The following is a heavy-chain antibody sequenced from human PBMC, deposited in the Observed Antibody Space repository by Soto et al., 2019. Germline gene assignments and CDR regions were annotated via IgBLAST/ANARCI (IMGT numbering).Heavy chain of an antibody. CDR3: AREWYYYDSSGYPDY. CDR1: GYTFTSYG. Sequence: ASVKVSCKASGYTFTSYGISWVRQAPGQGLEWMGWISAYNGNTNYAQKLQGRVTMTTDTSTSTAHMELRSLRSDDTAVYYCAREWYYYDSSGYPDYWGQGTLATVSS. CDR2: ISAYNGNT. J-gene: IGHJ4*02. V-gene: IGHV1-18*01. D-gene: IGHD3-22*01.